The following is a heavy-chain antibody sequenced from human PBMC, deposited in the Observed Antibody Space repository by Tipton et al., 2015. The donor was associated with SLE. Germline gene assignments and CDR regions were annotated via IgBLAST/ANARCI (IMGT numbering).Heavy chain of an antibody. CDR1: GFTFSDYY. J-gene: IGHJ4*02. CDR3: ARGKLRNGYSSSWYPDY. CDR2: ISSSGSTI. Sequence: SLRLSCAASGFTFSDYYMSWIRQAPGKGLEWVSYISSSGSTIYYADSVKGRFTISRDNAKNSLYLQMNSLRAEDTAVYYRARGKLRNGYSSSWYPDYWGQGTLVTVSS. V-gene: IGHV3-11*04. D-gene: IGHD6-13*01.